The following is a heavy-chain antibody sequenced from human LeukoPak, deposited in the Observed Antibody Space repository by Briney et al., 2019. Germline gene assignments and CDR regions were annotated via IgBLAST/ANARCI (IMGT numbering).Heavy chain of an antibody. V-gene: IGHV3-53*01. CDR1: GFTVKNNY. CDR2: IYGDGST. J-gene: IGHJ4*02. Sequence: GGSLRLSCGASGFTVKNNYMNWVRQAPGEGLEWVSGIYGDGSTYYTKSVKGRFTISRDSSKNTLYLQMNSLRAEDTAVYYCAIGSYCSGGSCYPLFDYWGRGTLVTVSS. CDR3: AIGSYCSGGSCYPLFDY. D-gene: IGHD2-15*01.